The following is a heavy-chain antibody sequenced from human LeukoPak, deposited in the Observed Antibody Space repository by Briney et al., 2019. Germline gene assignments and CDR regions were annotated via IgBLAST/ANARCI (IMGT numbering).Heavy chain of an antibody. V-gene: IGHV4-39*01. J-gene: IGHJ4*02. CDR1: GGSISSYY. D-gene: IGHD3-22*01. Sequence: PSETLSLTCTVSGGSISSYYWSWIRQPPGKGLEWIGSIYYSGSTYYNPSLKSRVAISVDASKNQFSLRLNSVTAADTAVYYCARSPRYYDSSGPLVLFDYWGQGTLVTVSS. CDR2: IYYSGST. CDR3: ARSPRYYDSSGPLVLFDY.